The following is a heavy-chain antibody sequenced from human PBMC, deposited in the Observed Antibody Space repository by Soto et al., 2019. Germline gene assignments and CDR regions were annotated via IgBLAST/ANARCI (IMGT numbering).Heavy chain of an antibody. Sequence: PFELKPHTSAVYGGYFRGYYWSCIRQPPGKGLEWIGEINHSGSTNYNPSLKSRVTISVDTSKNQFSLKLSSVTAADTAVYYCASGYSSSSGYFDYWGQGTLVTVSS. CDR2: INHSGST. V-gene: IGHV4-34*01. CDR3: ASGYSSSSGYFDY. CDR1: GGYFRGYY. J-gene: IGHJ4*02. D-gene: IGHD6-6*01.